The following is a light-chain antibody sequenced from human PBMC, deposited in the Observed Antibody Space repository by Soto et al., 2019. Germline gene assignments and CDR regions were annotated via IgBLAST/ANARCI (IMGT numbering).Light chain of an antibody. V-gene: IGLV2-14*01. J-gene: IGLJ2*01. CDR3: SSYTSSSTPV. CDR2: DVS. CDR1: SSDVGGYNY. Sequence: QSVLTQPASVSGSPGQSITISCTGTSSDVGGYNYVSWYQQHPVKATKLMIYDVSHRPSGVSNRFSGSKSCNTASLTSSGLQAQDEADYYCSSYTSSSTPVFGGGTKLTVL.